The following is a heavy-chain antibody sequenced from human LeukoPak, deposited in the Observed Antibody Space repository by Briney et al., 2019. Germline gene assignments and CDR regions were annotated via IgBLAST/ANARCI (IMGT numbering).Heavy chain of an antibody. CDR2: IYYSGST. CDR3: ARQRLSHYGSGGYYDRPFDI. J-gene: IGHJ3*02. D-gene: IGHD3-22*01. Sequence: SETLSLTCTVSGGSISSGDYYWGWIRQPPGKGLEWIGSIYYSGSTYSNPSLKSRVTISVDTSKNQFSLKLNSVTAADTAVYYCARQRLSHYGSGGYYDRPFDIWGQGTMVTVSS. CDR1: GGSISSGDYY. V-gene: IGHV4-30-4*08.